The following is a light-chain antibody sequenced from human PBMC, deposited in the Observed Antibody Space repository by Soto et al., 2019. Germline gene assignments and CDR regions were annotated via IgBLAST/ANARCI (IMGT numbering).Light chain of an antibody. Sequence: NFMLTQPHSVSESPGKKVTISCTRSSGSIASNYVQWYQQRPGSSPTTVIYEDNQRPSGVPDRFSGSIDSSSNSASLTISGLKTEDEAAYYCQSYDSSNDVVFGGGTKLTVL. CDR2: EDN. V-gene: IGLV6-57*01. CDR1: SGSIASNY. CDR3: QSYDSSNDVV. J-gene: IGLJ2*01.